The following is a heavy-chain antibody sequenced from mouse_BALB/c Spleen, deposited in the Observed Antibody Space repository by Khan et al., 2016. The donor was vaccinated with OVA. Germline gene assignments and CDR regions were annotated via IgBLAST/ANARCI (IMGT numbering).Heavy chain of an antibody. CDR3: ATIYYSKRYCAMDY. D-gene: IGHD2-5*01. Sequence: VELVESGPGLVAPSQSLSITCTVSGLSLTSYGVNWVRQPPGKGLEWLGVIWAGGSTNYNSALMSRLSICKDKSKSQFFLKMNSLQTDDTAMYSCATIYYSKRYCAMDYWGQGTSVTVSS. CDR2: IWAGGST. V-gene: IGHV2-9*02. J-gene: IGHJ4*01. CDR1: GLSLTSYG.